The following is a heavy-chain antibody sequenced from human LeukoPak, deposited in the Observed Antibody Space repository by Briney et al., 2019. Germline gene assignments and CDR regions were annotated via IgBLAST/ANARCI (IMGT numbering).Heavy chain of an antibody. CDR1: DDSITIYY. V-gene: IGHV4-59*01. D-gene: IGHD5-24*01. CDR3: ARDRAQGWLQFHFDY. Sequence: PSETLSLTCTVSDDSITIYYWSWIRQPPGKGLEWIGYINHTGITNYNPSLNSRVTISRDTSKTPFSLELSSATAADTAVYYCARDRAQGWLQFHFDYWGQGTLVTVSS. CDR2: INHTGIT. J-gene: IGHJ4*02.